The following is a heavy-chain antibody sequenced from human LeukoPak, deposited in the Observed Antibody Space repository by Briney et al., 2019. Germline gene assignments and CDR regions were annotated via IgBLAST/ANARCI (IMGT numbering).Heavy chain of an antibody. CDR1: GGSISSSSW. Sequence: SETLSLTCDVSGGSISSSSWWSWVRQPPGKGLGWVGEIHHSGSTNYNPSLKSRVTISVDKSKNQFSLKVTSVTAADTAVYYCAREGELGATKFDYWGQGALVTVSS. V-gene: IGHV4-4*02. CDR3: AREGELGATKFDY. J-gene: IGHJ4*02. CDR2: IHHSGST. D-gene: IGHD1-26*01.